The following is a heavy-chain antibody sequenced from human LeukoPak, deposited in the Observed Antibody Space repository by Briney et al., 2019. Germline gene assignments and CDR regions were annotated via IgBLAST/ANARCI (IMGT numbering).Heavy chain of an antibody. CDR1: GGSISSGSYY. CDR2: IYTSGST. CDR3: ARGQEFGVASRWFDP. J-gene: IGHJ5*02. D-gene: IGHD3-3*01. V-gene: IGHV4-61*02. Sequence: SETLSLTCTVSGGSISSGSYYWSWIRQPAGKGLEWIGRIYTSGSTNYNPSLKSRVTISVDTSKNQFPLKLSSVTAADTAVYYCARGQEFGVASRWFDPWGQGTLVTVPS.